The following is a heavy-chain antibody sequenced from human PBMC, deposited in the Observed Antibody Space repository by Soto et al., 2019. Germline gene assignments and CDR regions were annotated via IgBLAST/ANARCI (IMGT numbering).Heavy chain of an antibody. Sequence: GETLKISWKGSGYRFTSYLIVLVRQMPGKGLEWMGIIYPGDSDTRYSPSFQGQVTISADKSISTAYLQWSSLKASDTAMYYCARRVDDFDVWGQGTTVTVSS. CDR2: IYPGDSDT. D-gene: IGHD3-3*01. J-gene: IGHJ6*02. V-gene: IGHV5-51*01. CDR1: GYRFTSYL. CDR3: ARRVDDFDV.